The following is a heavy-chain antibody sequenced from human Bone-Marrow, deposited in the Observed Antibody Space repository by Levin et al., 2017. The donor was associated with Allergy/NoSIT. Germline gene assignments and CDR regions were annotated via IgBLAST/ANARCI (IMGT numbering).Heavy chain of an antibody. D-gene: IGHD5-24*01. Sequence: ASVKVSCKASGYTLTSFAINWVRQAPGQGLEWMGWINTNTGNPTYAQDFTGRFVFSLDTSVNTTYLQISSLKSEDIAIYYCARDSPRATGPDYWGQGTLVTVSS. CDR1: GYTLTSFA. V-gene: IGHV7-4-1*02. J-gene: IGHJ4*02. CDR2: INTNTGNP. CDR3: ARDSPRATGPDY.